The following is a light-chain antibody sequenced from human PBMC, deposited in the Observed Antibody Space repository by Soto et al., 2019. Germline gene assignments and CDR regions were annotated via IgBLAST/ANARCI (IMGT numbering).Light chain of an antibody. J-gene: IGKJ1*01. Sequence: LTQSPYALAVSLGARATIICKSMQIVLYSSNNMNYLAWYQQKAGQPPKLLIYWASTRESGVPDRFGGSGSGTEFTLTINSLQAEDVAVYYCQQYYSTPWTFGQGTKVDIK. CDR2: WAS. V-gene: IGKV4-1*01. CDR1: QIVLYSSNNMNY. CDR3: QQYYSTPWT.